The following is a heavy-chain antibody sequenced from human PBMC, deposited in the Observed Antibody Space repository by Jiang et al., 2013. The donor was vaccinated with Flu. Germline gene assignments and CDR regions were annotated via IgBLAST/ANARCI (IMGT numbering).Heavy chain of an antibody. J-gene: IGHJ4*02. D-gene: IGHD2/OR15-2a*01. CDR1: GDSVRSGGHY. Sequence: LLKPSETLSLTCTVSGDSVRSGGHYWSWIRQPPGKGLEWVGYIFYSGSTTYNPSLESRVTISLDTSKNEFSLKLSSMTAADTAVYYCASSPPYSSTWYFDYWGQGTLVTVSS. CDR2: IFYSGST. V-gene: IGHV4-61*08. CDR3: ASSPPYSSTWYFDY.